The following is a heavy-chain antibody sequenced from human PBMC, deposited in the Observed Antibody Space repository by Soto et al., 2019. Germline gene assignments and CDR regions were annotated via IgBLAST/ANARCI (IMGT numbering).Heavy chain of an antibody. CDR1: GGSISSYY. CDR3: ARSPSRTTNWFDP. Sequence: SETLSLTCTVSGGSISSYYWSWIRQPPGKGLEWIGYIYYSGSTNYNPSLKSRVTISVDTSKNQFSLKLSSVTAADTAVYYCARSPSRTTNWFDPWAQGTLVTVSS. D-gene: IGHD1-7*01. V-gene: IGHV4-59*01. CDR2: IYYSGST. J-gene: IGHJ5*02.